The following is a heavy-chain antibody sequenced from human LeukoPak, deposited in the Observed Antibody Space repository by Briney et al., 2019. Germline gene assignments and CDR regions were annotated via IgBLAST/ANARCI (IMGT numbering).Heavy chain of an antibody. V-gene: IGHV1-8*01. D-gene: IGHD6-13*01. CDR3: ARGEQLATYNWFDP. J-gene: IGHJ5*02. CDR1: GYTFTSYD. CDR2: MNPNSGNT. Sequence: ASVKVSCKASGYTFTSYDINWVRQATGQGLEWMGWMNPNSGNTGYAQKFQGRVTMTRNTSIRTAYMELSSLRSEDAAVYYCARGEQLATYNWFDPWGQGTLVTVSS.